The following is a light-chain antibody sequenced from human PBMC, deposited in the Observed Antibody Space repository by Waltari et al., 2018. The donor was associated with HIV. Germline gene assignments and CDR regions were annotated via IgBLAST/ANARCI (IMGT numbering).Light chain of an antibody. V-gene: IGKV3-15*01. Sequence: IVMTQSPPTLSVSPGERVTLSCRASQIVNYNLAWYQQKPGQAPRLLIYGASGRAAGIPARFSGSGSGTEFTLTISSLQSEDFAVYYCQQYENWPPITFGQGTRLEIK. J-gene: IGKJ5*01. CDR2: GAS. CDR1: QIVNYN. CDR3: QQYENWPPIT.